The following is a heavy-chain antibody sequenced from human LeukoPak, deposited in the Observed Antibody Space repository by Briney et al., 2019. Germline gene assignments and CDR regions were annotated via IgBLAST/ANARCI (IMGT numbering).Heavy chain of an antibody. Sequence: SVKVSCKASGGTFSSYAISWVRQAPGQGLEWMGGIIPIFGTANYAQKFQGRVTITTDESTSTAYMELSSLRSEDTAVYYCARDYHSSGWYGGIDYWGQGTLVTVSA. CDR2: IIPIFGTA. J-gene: IGHJ4*02. V-gene: IGHV1-69*05. D-gene: IGHD6-19*01. CDR1: GGTFSSYA. CDR3: ARDYHSSGWYGGIDY.